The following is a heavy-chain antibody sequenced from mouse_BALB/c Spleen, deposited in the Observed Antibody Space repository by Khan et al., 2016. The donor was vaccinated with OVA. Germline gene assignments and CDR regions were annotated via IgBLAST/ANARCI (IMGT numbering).Heavy chain of an antibody. Sequence: EVQLQESGGGLVKPGGSLKLSCAASGFTFNTYAMSWVRQTPEKRLEWVATISSDGDYTYYPDNVTGRFTISRDNAKNTLYLQMSSLRSEDTAMYYCARPPYGNFAYWGQGTLVTVSA. CDR1: GFTFNTYA. CDR3: ARPPYGNFAY. D-gene: IGHD2-1*01. J-gene: IGHJ3*01. CDR2: ISSDGDYT. V-gene: IGHV5-9-3*01.